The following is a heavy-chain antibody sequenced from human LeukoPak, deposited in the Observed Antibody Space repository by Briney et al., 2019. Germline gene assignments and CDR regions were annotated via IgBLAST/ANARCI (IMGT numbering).Heavy chain of an antibody. V-gene: IGHV1-69*05. J-gene: IGHJ5*02. CDR3: ARVAGQLANWFDP. CDR2: IIPIFGTA. CDR1: GGTFSSYA. Sequence: ASVKVSCKASGGTFSSYAISWVRQAPGQGLEWMGRIIPIFGTANYAQKFQGRVTITKDESTSTAYMELSSLRSEDTALYYCARVAGQLANWFDPWGQGTLVTVSS. D-gene: IGHD6-13*01.